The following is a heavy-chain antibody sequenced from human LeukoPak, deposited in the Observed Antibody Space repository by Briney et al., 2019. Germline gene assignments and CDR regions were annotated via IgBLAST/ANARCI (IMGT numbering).Heavy chain of an antibody. V-gene: IGHV3-23*01. D-gene: IGHD2-2*01. CDR2: ISGSGGST. J-gene: IGHJ4*02. CDR1: GFTFSSYA. CDR3: AKDKSGVVRFDYFDY. Sequence: PGGSLRLSCAASGFTFSSYAMSWVRQAPGKGLEWVSAISGSGGSTYYADSVKGRFTISRDNSKNTLYLQMNSLRAEDTAVYYCAKDKSGVVRFDYFDYWGQGTLVTVSS.